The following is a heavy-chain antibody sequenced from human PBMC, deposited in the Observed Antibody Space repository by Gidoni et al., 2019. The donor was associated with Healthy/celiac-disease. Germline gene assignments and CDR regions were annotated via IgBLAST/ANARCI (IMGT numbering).Heavy chain of an antibody. J-gene: IGHJ6*02. CDR2: ISYDGSNK. CDR1: GFPFSSYA. D-gene: IGHD3-9*01. Sequence: QVQLVESGGGVVQPGRSLRLSCAASGFPFSSYAMHWVRQAPGKGLEWVAVISYDGSNKYYADSVKGRFTISRDNSKNTLYLQMNSLRAEDTAVYYCARTYDILTGYPHPYGGESGYYGMDVWGQGTTVTVSS. V-gene: IGHV3-30-3*01. CDR3: ARTYDILTGYPHPYGGESGYYGMDV.